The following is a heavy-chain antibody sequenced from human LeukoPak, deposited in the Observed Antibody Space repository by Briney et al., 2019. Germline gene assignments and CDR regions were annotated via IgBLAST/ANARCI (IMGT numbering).Heavy chain of an antibody. CDR1: GGSIGSYY. D-gene: IGHD3-22*01. CDR2: IYYSGST. V-gene: IGHV4-59*08. CDR3: ARVYYYDSSDLYFDP. J-gene: IGHJ5*02. Sequence: SETLSLTCTVSGGSIGSYYWSWIRQPPGKGLEWIGYIYYSGSTNHNPSLKSRVTISVDTSKNQFSLKLSSVTAADTAVYYCARVYYYDSSDLYFDPWGQGTLVTVSS.